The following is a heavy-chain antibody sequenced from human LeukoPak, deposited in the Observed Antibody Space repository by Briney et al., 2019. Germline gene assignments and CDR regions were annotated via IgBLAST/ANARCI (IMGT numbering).Heavy chain of an antibody. CDR2: IYYSGST. CDR1: GGSISSYY. Sequence: SETLSLTCTVSGGSISSYYWSWVRQPPGKGLEWIGYIYYSGSTNYNPSLKSRVTISVDTSKNQFSLQLSSVTAADTAVYYCARQLGYFDYWGQGTLVTVSS. D-gene: IGHD6-6*01. V-gene: IGHV4-59*01. J-gene: IGHJ4*02. CDR3: ARQLGYFDY.